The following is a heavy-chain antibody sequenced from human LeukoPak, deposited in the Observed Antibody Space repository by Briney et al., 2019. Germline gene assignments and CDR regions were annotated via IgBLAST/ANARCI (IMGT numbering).Heavy chain of an antibody. CDR1: GFTFSTYW. V-gene: IGHV3-7*01. D-gene: IGHD4-17*01. J-gene: IGHJ3*02. CDR3: ARDQGTTVTSYAYAFDI. Sequence: GGSLRLSCAASGFTFSTYWMSWVRQAPGKGLEWVANIKQDGSEKYYVDSVKGRFTISRDNAKNSLYLQMNSLRAEDTAVYSCARDQGTTVTSYAYAFDIWGQGTMVTVSS. CDR2: IKQDGSEK.